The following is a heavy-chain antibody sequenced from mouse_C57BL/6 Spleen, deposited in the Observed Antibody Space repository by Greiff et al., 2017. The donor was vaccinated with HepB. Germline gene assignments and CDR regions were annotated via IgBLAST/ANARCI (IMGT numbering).Heavy chain of an antibody. CDR2: IWRGGST. CDR1: GFSLTSYG. V-gene: IGHV2-5*01. D-gene: IGHD1-1*01. Sequence: VHLVESGPGLVQPSQSLSITCTVSGFSLTSYGVHWVRQSPGKGLEWLGVIWRGGSTDYNAAFMSRLSITKDNSKSQVFFKMNSLQADDTAIYYCATHYYGSSNYFDYWGQGTTLTVSS. J-gene: IGHJ2*01. CDR3: ATHYYGSSNYFDY.